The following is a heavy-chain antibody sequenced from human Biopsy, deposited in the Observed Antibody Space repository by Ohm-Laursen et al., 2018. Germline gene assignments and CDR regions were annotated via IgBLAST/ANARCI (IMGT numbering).Heavy chain of an antibody. V-gene: IGHV4-39*02. CDR1: GGSISSGSNY. CDR3: ARDFRAGSGFLRSNNHYCGMDV. Sequence: PSETLSLTCTVSGGSISSGSNYWAWIHQPPGKGLEWIGSVYHSGTTYYSPSLKSRVTISVDTSKNQLSLKVTSVTAADTAAYYCARDFRAGSGFLRSNNHYCGMDVWGPGTRVTVSS. J-gene: IGHJ6*02. D-gene: IGHD5-24*01. CDR2: VYHSGTT.